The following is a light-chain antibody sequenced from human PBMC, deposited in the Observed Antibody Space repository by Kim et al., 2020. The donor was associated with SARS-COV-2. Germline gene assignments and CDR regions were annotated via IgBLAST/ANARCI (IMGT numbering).Light chain of an antibody. CDR2: QDN. V-gene: IGLV3-1*01. Sequence: SYELTQPPSVSVSPGQTASITCSGDKLGDKYACWYQQKPGQSPVLVIYQDNKRPSGIPERFSGSNSGNTATLTISGTQAMDEADYYCQAWDSSTYVLFGG. CDR3: QAWDSSTYVL. J-gene: IGLJ2*01. CDR1: KLGDKY.